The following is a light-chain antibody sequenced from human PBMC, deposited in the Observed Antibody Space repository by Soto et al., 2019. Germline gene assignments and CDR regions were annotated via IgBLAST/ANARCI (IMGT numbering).Light chain of an antibody. V-gene: IGLV2-14*01. J-gene: IGLJ1*01. CDR2: DVS. CDR1: SSDVGGYNY. Sequence: QSALTQPAPVSGSPGQSITISCTGTSSDVGGYNYVSWYQQHPGKAPKLMIYDVSNRPSGVSNRFSGSKSGNTASLTISGLQAEDEADYYCSSYTSSSTFYIFGTGTKVTVL. CDR3: SSYTSSSTFYI.